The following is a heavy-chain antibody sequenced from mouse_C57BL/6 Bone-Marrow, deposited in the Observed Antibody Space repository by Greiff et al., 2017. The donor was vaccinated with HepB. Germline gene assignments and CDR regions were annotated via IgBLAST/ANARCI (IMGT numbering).Heavy chain of an antibody. CDR2: IYPRSGNT. Sequence: QVQLKQSGAELARPGASVKLSCKASGYTFTSYGISWVKQRTGQGLEWIGEIYPRSGNTYYNEKFKGKATLTADKSSSTAYMELRSLTSEDSAVYFCARNAPRAYFDVWGTGTTVTVSS. J-gene: IGHJ1*03. D-gene: IGHD2-10*02. CDR1: GYTFTSYG. CDR3: ARNAPRAYFDV. V-gene: IGHV1-81*01.